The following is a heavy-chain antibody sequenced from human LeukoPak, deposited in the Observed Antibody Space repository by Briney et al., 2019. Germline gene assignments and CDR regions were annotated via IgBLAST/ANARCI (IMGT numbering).Heavy chain of an antibody. CDR3: ARGSPLYGMDV. Sequence: GGSLRLSCAASGFTFSSYWMSWVRQAPGKGLEWVANMKQDGSEKYYVDSVKGRFTVSRDNAKNSLYLQMNGLRAEDTAVYYCARGSPLYGMDVWGQGTTVTVSS. CDR1: GFTFSSYW. J-gene: IGHJ6*02. V-gene: IGHV3-7*01. CDR2: MKQDGSEK.